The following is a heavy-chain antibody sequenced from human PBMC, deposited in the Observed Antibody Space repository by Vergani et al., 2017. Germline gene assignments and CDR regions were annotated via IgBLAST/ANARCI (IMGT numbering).Heavy chain of an antibody. J-gene: IGHJ5*02. CDR3: ARRKGGDQVVAASGTFDP. D-gene: IGHD6-13*01. V-gene: IGHV5-10-1*01. CDR2: IDPSDSYT. Sequence: EVQLVQSGAEVKKPGESLRISCKGSGYSFTSYWISWVRQMPGKGLEWMGRIDPSDSYTNYSPSFQGHVTISADKSIGTAYLQWSSLKASDTAMYYCARRKGGDQVVAASGTFDPWGQGTLVTVSS. CDR1: GYSFTSYW.